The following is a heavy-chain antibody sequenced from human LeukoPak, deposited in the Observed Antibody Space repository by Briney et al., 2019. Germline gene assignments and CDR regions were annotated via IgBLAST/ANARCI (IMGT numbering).Heavy chain of an antibody. CDR2: INAYNGNT. CDR3: ARERLSPGAIIITFGGVSDIGIDY. D-gene: IGHD3-16*01. Sequence: GASVKLSCKASGYTFTSYGISWVRQAPGQGLEWMGWINAYNGNTNYAQKLQGRVTMTTDTSTSTAYMELRSLRSDDTAGYYCARERLSPGAIIITFGGVSDIGIDYWGQGTLVTVSS. J-gene: IGHJ4*02. V-gene: IGHV1-18*01. CDR1: GYTFTSYG.